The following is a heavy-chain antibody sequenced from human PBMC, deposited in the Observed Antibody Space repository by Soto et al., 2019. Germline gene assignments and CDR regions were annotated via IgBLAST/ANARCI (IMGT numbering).Heavy chain of an antibody. CDR2: VYYSGTT. D-gene: IGHD6-19*01. Sequence: QLQLQESGPGLLKPSETLSLTCTVSGGSIRDSNYYWGWFRQSPGKGLEWIGSVYYSGTTYYKSALQSQVTTSVDTSRNRFSLSLRSATATDTAVYYCARHAGRFGIAGAGVDSWGQGTRVTVSS. CDR3: ARHAGRFGIAGAGVDS. V-gene: IGHV4-39*01. J-gene: IGHJ5*01. CDR1: GGSIRDSNYY.